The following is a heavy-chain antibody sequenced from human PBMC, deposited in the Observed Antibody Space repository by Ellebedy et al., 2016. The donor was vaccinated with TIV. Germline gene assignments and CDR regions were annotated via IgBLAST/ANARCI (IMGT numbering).Heavy chain of an antibody. V-gene: IGHV3-7*01. D-gene: IGHD3-22*01. CDR3: ARAASGIVVVNHWGY. J-gene: IGHJ4*02. Sequence: GESLKISCAASGFPFSRHWMNWVRQAPGKGLEWVANIQEDGSDRYYVDSVKGRFTISRDNAKNSLYLQMNSLRAEDTAVYYCARAASGIVVVNHWGYWGQGTLVTVSS. CDR2: IQEDGSDR. CDR1: GFPFSRHW.